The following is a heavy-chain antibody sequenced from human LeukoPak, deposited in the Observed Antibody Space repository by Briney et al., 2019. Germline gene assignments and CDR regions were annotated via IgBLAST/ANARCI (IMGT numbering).Heavy chain of an antibody. D-gene: IGHD2-15*01. CDR3: ARTPGYCSGGSCYHWFDP. CDR1: GGTFSSYA. CDR2: IIPIFGTA. V-gene: IGHV1-69*13. Sequence: ASVKVSCKASGGTFSSYAISWVRQAPGQGLEWMGGIIPIFGTANYAQKFQDRVTITADESTSTAYMELSSLRSEDTAVYYCARTPGYCSGGSCYHWFDPWGQGTLVTVSS. J-gene: IGHJ5*02.